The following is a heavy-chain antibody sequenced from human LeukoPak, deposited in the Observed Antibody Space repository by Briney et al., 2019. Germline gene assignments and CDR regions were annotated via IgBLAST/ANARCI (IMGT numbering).Heavy chain of an antibody. D-gene: IGHD2-21*02. V-gene: IGHV3-48*01. CDR3: ARFRTWGDKAFDY. Sequence: GGSLRLSCSASGFTFSSYAMHWVRQAPGKGLEWVSYIGTTSGAIYYADSVKGRFTISRDSAKNSLYLQMNSLRAEDTAVYYCARFRTWGDKAFDYWGQGTLVTVSS. J-gene: IGHJ4*02. CDR1: GFTFSSYA. CDR2: IGTTSGAI.